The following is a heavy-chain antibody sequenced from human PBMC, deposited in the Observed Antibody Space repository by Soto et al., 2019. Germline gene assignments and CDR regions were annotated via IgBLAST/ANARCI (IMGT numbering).Heavy chain of an antibody. V-gene: IGHV4-4*02. CDR2: ISHYGNT. J-gene: IGHJ5*02. CDR1: GGSMRNDDW. D-gene: IGHD2-2*01. CDR3: ARNGDCTSGICYVGWFDP. Sequence: QVRLQESGPGLVEPSGTLSLTCGVSGGSMRNDDWWSWVRQTPGKGLEWIGEISHYGNTNYNPSLKSRVTMSLDTSKNQFSLKVRSLTAADTAMYYCARNGDCTSGICYVGWFDPWGQGTLVSVSS.